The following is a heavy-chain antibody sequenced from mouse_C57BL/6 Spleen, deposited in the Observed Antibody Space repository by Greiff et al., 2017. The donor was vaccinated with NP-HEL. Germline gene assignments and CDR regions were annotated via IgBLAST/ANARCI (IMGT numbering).Heavy chain of an antibody. CDR2: IYPRSGNT. Sequence: QVQLQQSGAELARPGASVKLSCKASGYTFTSYGISWVKQRTGQGLEWIGEIYPRSGNTYYNEKFKGKATLTADKSSSTAYMELRSLTSEDSAVYFCARSGGGSRWYFDVWGTGTTVTVSS. CDR1: GYTFTSYG. J-gene: IGHJ1*03. D-gene: IGHD1-1*01. V-gene: IGHV1-81*01. CDR3: ARSGGGSRWYFDV.